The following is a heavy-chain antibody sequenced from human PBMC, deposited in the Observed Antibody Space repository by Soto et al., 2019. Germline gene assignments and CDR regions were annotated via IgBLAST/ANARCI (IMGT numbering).Heavy chain of an antibody. D-gene: IGHD3-10*01. Sequence: PSETLSLTWAVYGGSFSGYYWSWIRQPPGKGLEWIGEINHSGSTNYNPSLKSRVTISVDTSKNQFSLKLSSVTAADTAVYYCARVTMVRGSIGYYYYYGMDVWGQGTTVTVSS. CDR2: INHSGST. V-gene: IGHV4-34*01. CDR1: GGSFSGYY. J-gene: IGHJ6*02. CDR3: ARVTMVRGSIGYYYYYGMDV.